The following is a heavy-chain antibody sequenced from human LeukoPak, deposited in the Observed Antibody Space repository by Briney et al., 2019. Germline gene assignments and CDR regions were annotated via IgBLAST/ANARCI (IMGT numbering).Heavy chain of an antibody. Sequence: AGESLKISCKGSGYRFTSYWIGWVRQMPGKGLEWMGIIQPRDSETRYSPSFQGQVTMSADKSITTAYLQWTSLKVSDTAMYYCARRTYDVLTGTPSSVRKNWFDSWGQGTLVTVSS. CDR1: GYRFTSYW. J-gene: IGHJ5*01. V-gene: IGHV5-51*01. CDR3: ARRTYDVLTGTPSSVRKNWFDS. D-gene: IGHD3-9*01. CDR2: IQPRDSET.